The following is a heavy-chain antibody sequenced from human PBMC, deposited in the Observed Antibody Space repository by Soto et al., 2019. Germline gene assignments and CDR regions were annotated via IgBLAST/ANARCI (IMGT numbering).Heavy chain of an antibody. CDR2: IYPGDAET. Sequence: PGGSLNISLQPPGYTFDSNWIGWVRQLPGKGLEWMGIIYPGDAETRYSPSVQGKVTFSVDKSFKTACLQWRSLQASDTAMYYCAGLLDSWGDPHYFDSWGQGTAVTV. V-gene: IGHV5-51*01. CDR3: AGLLDSWGDPHYFDS. D-gene: IGHD3-16*01. J-gene: IGHJ4*02. CDR1: GYTFDSNW.